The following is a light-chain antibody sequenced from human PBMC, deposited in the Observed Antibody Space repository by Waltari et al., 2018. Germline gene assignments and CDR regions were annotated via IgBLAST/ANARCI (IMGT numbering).Light chain of an antibody. J-gene: IGKJ1*01. CDR1: QGISSD. CDR2: GAS. V-gene: IGKV3-15*01. CDR3: QQSKIWPA. Sequence: EIVMTHSPATLSVSPGERATLSCRASQGISSDLAWYQQKPGQAPRLLIFGASTRANGVPARFSGSGSGTEFTLTISSLQSEDFGVYYCQQSKIWPAFGQGTKVEIK.